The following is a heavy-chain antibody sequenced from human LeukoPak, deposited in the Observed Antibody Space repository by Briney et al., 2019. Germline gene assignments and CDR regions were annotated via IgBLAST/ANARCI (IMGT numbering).Heavy chain of an antibody. Sequence: SETLSLTFTVSGGSISSYYWSWIRQPAGKGLEWIGRIYTSGSTNYNPSLKSRVTMSVDTSKNQFSLKLSSVTAADTAVYYCARVDRGNYYYYAMDVWGQGTTVTVSS. V-gene: IGHV4-4*07. CDR3: ARVDRGNYYYYAMDV. J-gene: IGHJ6*02. CDR1: GGSISSYY. D-gene: IGHD2-2*03. CDR2: IYTSGST.